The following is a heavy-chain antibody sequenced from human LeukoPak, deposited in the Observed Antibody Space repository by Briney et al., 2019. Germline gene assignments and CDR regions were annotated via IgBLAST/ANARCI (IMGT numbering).Heavy chain of an antibody. CDR2: IYPGDSDT. J-gene: IGHJ4*02. V-gene: IGHV5-51*01. CDR3: ARHPPAAAGASFDY. CDR1: GYMFPNYW. D-gene: IGHD6-13*01. Sequence: GESLKISCKGSGYMFPNYWIGWVRQMPGKGLEWMGIIYPGDSDTRYSPSFQGQVTISADKSISTAYLQWSSLKASDTAMYYCARHPPAAAGASFDYWGQGTLVTVSS.